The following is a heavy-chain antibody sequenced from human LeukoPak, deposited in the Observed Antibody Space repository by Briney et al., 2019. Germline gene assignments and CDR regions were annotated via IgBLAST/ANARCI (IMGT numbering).Heavy chain of an antibody. D-gene: IGHD6-19*01. J-gene: IGHJ4*02. CDR2: INADNGNT. Sequence: ASVKVSCKASGYTFTNYAMHWVRQAPGQRLEWMGWINADNGNTKYSQEFQGRVTITRDTSASTAYMELSSLRSEDMAVYYCARVVKYSSGPLTDLLPYYFDYWGQGTLVTVSS. V-gene: IGHV1-3*03. CDR1: GYTFTNYA. CDR3: ARVVKYSSGPLTDLLPYYFDY.